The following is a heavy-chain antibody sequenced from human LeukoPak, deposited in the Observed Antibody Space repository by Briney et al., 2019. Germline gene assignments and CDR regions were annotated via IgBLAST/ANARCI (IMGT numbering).Heavy chain of an antibody. Sequence: PGGSLRLSCAASGFTCSSYWMHWVRQAPGNGLVWISRISGGGSATSYADSVKGRFTISRDNAQNTLYLQMNSLRPEDTAVYYCASGVLAALVPDYWGQGILVTVSS. D-gene: IGHD5-18*01. CDR3: ASGVLAALVPDY. CDR1: GFTCSSYW. V-gene: IGHV3-74*01. J-gene: IGHJ4*02. CDR2: ISGGGSAT.